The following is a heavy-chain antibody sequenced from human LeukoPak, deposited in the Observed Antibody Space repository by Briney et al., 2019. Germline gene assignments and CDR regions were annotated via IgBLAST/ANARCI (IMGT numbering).Heavy chain of an antibody. CDR3: ASALSPDEYYFDY. CDR1: GGSISSYY. Sequence: SETLSLTCTVSGGSISSYYWSWIRQPPGKGLEWIGYIYYSGSTNYNPSLKSRVTISVDTSKNQFSLKLSSVTAADTAVYYCASALSPDEYYFDYWGQGTLVTVSS. J-gene: IGHJ4*02. V-gene: IGHV4-59*08. CDR2: IYYSGST.